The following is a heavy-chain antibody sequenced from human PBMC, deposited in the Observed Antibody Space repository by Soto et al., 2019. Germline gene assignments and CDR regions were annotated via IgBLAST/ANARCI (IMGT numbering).Heavy chain of an antibody. J-gene: IGHJ3*02. CDR1: GFTFTTYA. CDR3: ASIQAGYDSSGYFSAFDI. CDR2: ISRRGDTT. Sequence: GGSLRLSCAASGFTFTTYAMSWVRQAPGKGLEWVSVISRRGDTTYYADSVKGRFTISRDNSKNTLYLQMNSLRAEDRAVYYCASIQAGYDSSGYFSAFDIWGQGTMVTVSS. D-gene: IGHD3-22*01. V-gene: IGHV3-23*01.